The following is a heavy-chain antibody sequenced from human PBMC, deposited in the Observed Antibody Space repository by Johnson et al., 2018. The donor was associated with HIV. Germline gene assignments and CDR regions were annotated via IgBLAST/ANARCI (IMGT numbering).Heavy chain of an antibody. CDR3: ARDLRGAFDI. CDR1: GFTVSSNY. Sequence: QVQLVESGGGVVRPGGSLRLSCAASGFTVSSNYMSWVRQAPGKGLEWVALISYDGSNKYHADSVKGRFTISRDNSKNTLYLQMNSLRAEDTAVYYCARDLRGAFDIWGQGTMVAVSS. V-gene: IGHV3-30-3*01. CDR2: ISYDGSNK. J-gene: IGHJ3*02.